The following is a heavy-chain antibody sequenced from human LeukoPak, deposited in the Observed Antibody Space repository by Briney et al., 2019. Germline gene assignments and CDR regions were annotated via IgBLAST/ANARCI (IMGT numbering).Heavy chain of an antibody. V-gene: IGHV3-48*03. CDR2: ISPSGETI. J-gene: IGHJ4*02. CDR3: AREPDSSGWYYFDY. CDR1: GFTFSTYE. Sequence: GGSLRLSCAASGFTFSTYEMNWVRQAPGKGLEWLSYISPSGETIYWADSVKGRFTISRDNVKKLLYLQMSRLRVEDTAVYYCAREPDSSGWYYFDYWGQGTLVTVSS. D-gene: IGHD6-19*01.